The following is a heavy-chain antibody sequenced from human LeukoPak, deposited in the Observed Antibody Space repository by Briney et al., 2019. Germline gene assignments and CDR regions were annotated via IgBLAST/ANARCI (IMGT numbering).Heavy chain of an antibody. Sequence: GGSLRLSCAASGFTFSSYGMHWVRQAPGKGLEWVAVISYDGSNKYYADSVKGRFTISRDNSKNTLYLQMNSLRAEDTAVYYCAKDSFSRIVGATGTFDYWGQGTLVTVS. CDR2: ISYDGSNK. J-gene: IGHJ4*02. D-gene: IGHD1-26*01. CDR3: AKDSFSRIVGATGTFDY. V-gene: IGHV3-30*18. CDR1: GFTFSSYG.